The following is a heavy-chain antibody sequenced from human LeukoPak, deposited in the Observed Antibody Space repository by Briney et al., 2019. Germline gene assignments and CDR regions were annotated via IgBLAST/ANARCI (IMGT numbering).Heavy chain of an antibody. V-gene: IGHV6-1*01. J-gene: IGHJ6*03. CDR2: TYYRSKWYS. CDR1: GDSVSSNSAA. CDR3: VRADDGYMDV. Sequence: SQTLSLTCAISGDSVSSNSAAWNWLRQSPSRGLEWLGRTYYRSKWYSEYTVSVKSRITINPDTSKNQFSLQLNSVTPEDTAVYYCVRADDGYMDVWGKGTTVTVSS. D-gene: IGHD3-3*01.